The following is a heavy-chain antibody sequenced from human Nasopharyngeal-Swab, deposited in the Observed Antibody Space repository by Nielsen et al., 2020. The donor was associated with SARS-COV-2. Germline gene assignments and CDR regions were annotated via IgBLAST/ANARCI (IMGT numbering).Heavy chain of an antibody. V-gene: IGHV4-4*02. CDR3: ARRSGYSYGYALDN. J-gene: IGHJ4*02. Sequence: WIRQPPGKGLEWIGEIYNTGSTNYNPFLRSRVTMSVDKSKNQFSLKLSSVTAADTAIYYCARRSGYSYGYALDNWGPGTLVTVSS. CDR2: IYNTGST. D-gene: IGHD5-18*01.